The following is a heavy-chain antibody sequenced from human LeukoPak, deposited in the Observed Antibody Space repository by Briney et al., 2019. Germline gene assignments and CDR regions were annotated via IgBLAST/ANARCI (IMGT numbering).Heavy chain of an antibody. V-gene: IGHV3-23*01. D-gene: IGHD3-10*01. J-gene: IGHJ4*02. CDR1: EFTFSNYA. Sequence: GGSLRLSCAASEFTFSNYAMSWVRQAPGKGLEWVSAISGSGGNTYYADSVKGRFTISRDNSKNTLYLQMHSLRAEDTAVYYCAGRGSGSYFDYWGQGTLVTVSS. CDR2: ISGSGGNT. CDR3: AGRGSGSYFDY.